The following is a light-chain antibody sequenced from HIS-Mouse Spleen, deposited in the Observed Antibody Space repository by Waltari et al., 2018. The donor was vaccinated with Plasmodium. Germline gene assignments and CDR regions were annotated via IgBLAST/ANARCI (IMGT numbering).Light chain of an antibody. CDR2: EDS. CDR1: ALPKKY. V-gene: IGLV3-10*01. Sequence: SYELTQPPSVSVSPGQTARITCSGDALPKKYAYWYQQKSGQAPVLVIYEDSKRPSGIPESVSGSSSGTMATLTIRGAQVEDEADYYCYSTDSSGKHRVFGGGTKLTVL. J-gene: IGLJ3*02. CDR3: YSTDSSGKHRV.